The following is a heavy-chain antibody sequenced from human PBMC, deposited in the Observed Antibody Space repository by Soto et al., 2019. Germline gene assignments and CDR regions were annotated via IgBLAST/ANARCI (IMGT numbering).Heavy chain of an antibody. CDR2: IYYSGST. J-gene: IGHJ4*02. Sequence: QLQLQESGPGLVKPSETLSLTCTVSGGSISSSSYYWGWIRQPPGKGLEWIGSIYYSGSTYYNPSLKSRVTISVDTSKNQFSLKLSSVTAADTAVYYCARHARQWLRFSTFFSGFDYWGQGTLVTVSS. D-gene: IGHD5-12*01. CDR3: ARHARQWLRFSTFFSGFDY. CDR1: GGSISSSSYY. V-gene: IGHV4-39*01.